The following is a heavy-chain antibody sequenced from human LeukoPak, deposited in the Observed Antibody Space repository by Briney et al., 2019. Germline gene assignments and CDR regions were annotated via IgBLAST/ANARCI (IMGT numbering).Heavy chain of an antibody. D-gene: IGHD3-3*01. CDR2: FDPEDGET. CDR3: VSFGPRTWSGYSSYMDV. Sequence: ASVKVSCKVSGYTLTELSMHWVRQAPGKGLEWMGGFDPEDGETIYARKFQGRVTMTEDTSTDTAYMELSSLRSEDTAVYYCVSFGPRTWSGYSSYMDVWGKGTTVTVSS. V-gene: IGHV1-24*01. CDR1: GYTLTELS. J-gene: IGHJ6*03.